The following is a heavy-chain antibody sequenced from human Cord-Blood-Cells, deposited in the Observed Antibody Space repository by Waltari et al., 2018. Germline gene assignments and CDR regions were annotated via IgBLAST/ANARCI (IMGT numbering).Heavy chain of an antibody. V-gene: IGHV4-39*01. Sequence: QLHLQESGPGLVKPSATLSLPGTVSGGSIRSRSYYWGWLRQPPGKGLEWIESIYYSGSTYYNPSLKSRVTISVDTSKNQFSLKLSSVTAADTAVYYCARPRTTGSSYFDYWGQGTLVTVSS. CDR2: IYYSGST. D-gene: IGHD3-10*01. J-gene: IGHJ4*02. CDR3: ARPRTTGSSYFDY. CDR1: GGSIRSRSYY.